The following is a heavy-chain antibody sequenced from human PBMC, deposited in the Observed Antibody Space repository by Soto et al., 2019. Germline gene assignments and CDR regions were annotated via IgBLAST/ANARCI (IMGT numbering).Heavy chain of an antibody. Sequence: GGSLRLSCAASGFTFSRYYMNWVRQAPGKGLEWVSSISTTSTYTHYADSLKGRFTISRDNAKKLLYLEMDSLRAEDTAVYYCASGRYTSGWYPDYFDYWGQGTLVTVSS. CDR1: GFTFSRYY. J-gene: IGHJ4*02. D-gene: IGHD6-19*01. CDR3: ASGRYTSGWYPDYFDY. CDR2: ISTTSTYT. V-gene: IGHV3-21*04.